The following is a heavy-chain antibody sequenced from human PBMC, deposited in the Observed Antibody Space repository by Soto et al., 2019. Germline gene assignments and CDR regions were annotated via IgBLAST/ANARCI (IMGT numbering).Heavy chain of an antibody. J-gene: IGHJ5*02. CDR2: ISGGGNDR. CDR1: GFPFSSYA. Sequence: GGSLRLSCAASGFPFSSYAMSWVRQTPEGGLEWVAAISGGGNDRYYADFVQGRFTFSRDNSRNILYLHMNSLRADDTAMYYCARHGFYGDYASNYFDPWGQGTLVTVSS. CDR3: ARHGFYGDYASNYFDP. D-gene: IGHD4-17*01. V-gene: IGHV3-23*01.